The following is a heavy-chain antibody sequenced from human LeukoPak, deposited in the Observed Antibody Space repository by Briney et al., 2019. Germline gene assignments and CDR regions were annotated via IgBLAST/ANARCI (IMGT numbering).Heavy chain of an antibody. D-gene: IGHD1-14*01. V-gene: IGHV4-59*01. CDR3: ARAGSGYDPFDY. CDR2: IYYSGST. CDR1: GGSINSYY. Sequence: PSETLSLTCTVSGGSINSYYWSWIRQPPGRGLEWIGYIYYSGSTNYNPSLKSRVTISVDTSKNQFSLKLSSVTAADTAVYYCARAGSGYDPFDYWGQGTLVTVSS. J-gene: IGHJ4*02.